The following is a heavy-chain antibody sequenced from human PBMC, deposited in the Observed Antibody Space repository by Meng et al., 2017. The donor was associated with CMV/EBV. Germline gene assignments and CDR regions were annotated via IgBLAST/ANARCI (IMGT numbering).Heavy chain of an antibody. V-gene: IGHV3-53*01. D-gene: IGHD6-19*01. J-gene: IGHJ4*02. CDR1: GFTVSSNY. CDR3: ARGGSGWYYFDY. Sequence: GESLKISCAASGFTVSSNYMSWVRQAPGKGLEWVSVIYSGGSTYYADSVKGRFTIPRDNSKNTLYLQMNSLRAEDTAVYYCARGGSGWYYFDYWGQGTLVTVSS. CDR2: IYSGGST.